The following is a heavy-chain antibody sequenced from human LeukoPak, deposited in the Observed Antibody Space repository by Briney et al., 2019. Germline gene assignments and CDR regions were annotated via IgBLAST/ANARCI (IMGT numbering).Heavy chain of an antibody. D-gene: IGHD2-2*01. V-gene: IGHV1-24*01. J-gene: IGHJ5*02. Sequence: ASVKVSCKVSGYTLTELSMHWVRQAPGKGLEWMGGFDPEDGETIYAQKFQGRVTMTEDTSTDTAYMELSSLRSEDTAVYYCATELDCSSTSCYLDPWGQGTLVTVSS. CDR1: GYTLTELS. CDR2: FDPEDGET. CDR3: ATELDCSSTSCYLDP.